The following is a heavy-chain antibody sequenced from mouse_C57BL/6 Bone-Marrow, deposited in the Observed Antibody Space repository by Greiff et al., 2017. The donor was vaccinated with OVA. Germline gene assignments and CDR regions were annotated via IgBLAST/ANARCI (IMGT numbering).Heavy chain of an antibody. CDR3: ARNWDVFDY. D-gene: IGHD4-1*01. V-gene: IGHV1-82*01. CDR1: GYAFSSSW. Sequence: QVQLQQSGPELVKPGASVKISCKASGYAFSSSWMNWVKQRPGKGLEWIGRIYPGDGDTNYNGKFKGKATLTADKSSSTAYMQLSSLTSEDSAVYFCARNWDVFDYWGQGTTLTVSS. J-gene: IGHJ2*01. CDR2: IYPGDGDT.